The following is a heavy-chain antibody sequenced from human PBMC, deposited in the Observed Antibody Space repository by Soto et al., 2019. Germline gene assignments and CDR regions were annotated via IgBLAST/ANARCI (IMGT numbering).Heavy chain of an antibody. CDR1: GFTFSSYG. J-gene: IGHJ6*02. CDR2: ISYDGSNK. V-gene: IGHV3-30*03. D-gene: IGHD1-1*01. Sequence: GGSRRLSCAASGFTFSSYGMHWVRQAPGKGLEWVAVISYDGSNKYYADSVKGRFTISRDNSKNTLYLQMNSLRAEDTAVYYCARDLAVLVYYYYGMDVWGQGTTVTVSS. CDR3: ARDLAVLVYYYYGMDV.